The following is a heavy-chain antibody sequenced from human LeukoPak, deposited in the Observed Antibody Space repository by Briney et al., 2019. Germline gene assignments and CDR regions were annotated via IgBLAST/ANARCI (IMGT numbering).Heavy chain of an antibody. CDR2: ITGSDPST. CDR1: GFTFSDYG. J-gene: IGHJ5*02. CDR3: ARDQSSVAGTTYNWFDP. Sequence: GGSLRLSCAASGFTFSDYGMSWVRQAPGKGLEWVSVITGSDPSTYYADSVKGRFTISRDNSKNTLYLQMNSLRAEDTAVYYCARDQSSVAGTTYNWFDPWGQGTLVTVSS. D-gene: IGHD6-19*01. V-gene: IGHV3-23*01.